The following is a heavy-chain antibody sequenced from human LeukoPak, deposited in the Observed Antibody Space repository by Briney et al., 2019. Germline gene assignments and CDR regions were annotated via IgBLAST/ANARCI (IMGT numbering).Heavy chain of an antibody. J-gene: IGHJ4*02. V-gene: IGHV3-7*04. CDR1: GFTFSNHW. CDR2: IRKDAVEK. CDR3: ARGDFWSTYYLFDY. Sequence: GGSLRLSCAASGFTFSNHWMSWVRQAPGKGLEWVASIRKDAVEKSYVDSVKGRFTISRDNAKNSLYLQMNSLRAEDTAVYYCARGDFWSTYYLFDYWGQGTLVTVSS. D-gene: IGHD3-3*01.